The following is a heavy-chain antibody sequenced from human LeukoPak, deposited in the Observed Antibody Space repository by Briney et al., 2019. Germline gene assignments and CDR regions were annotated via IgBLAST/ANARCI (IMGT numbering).Heavy chain of an antibody. J-gene: IGHJ4*02. CDR1: GVSISSYY. CDR3: ARVTGYVIEDNFDY. D-gene: IGHD2-15*01. CDR2: IYYSGST. Sequence: PSETLSLTCTVSGVSISSYYWSWIRQPPGKGLEWIGYIYYSGSTNYNPSLKSRVTISVDTSKNQFSLKLRSVTAADTAGYYCARVTGYVIEDNFDYWGQRTLVTVSS. V-gene: IGHV4-59*01.